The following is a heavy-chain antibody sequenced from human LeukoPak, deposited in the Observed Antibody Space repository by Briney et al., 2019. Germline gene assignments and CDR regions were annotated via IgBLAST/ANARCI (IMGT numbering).Heavy chain of an antibody. CDR3: AKGPDSGYSSRFCDC. CDR2: ISGSGGST. Sequence: GGSLGLSCAASGFTFSNYAMTWVRQAPGRGLEWVSAISGSGGSTYYADSVKGRFTISRDNSKITLYLQMSSLRAEDTAIYYCAKGPDSGYSSRFCDCWGQGTLVTVSS. J-gene: IGHJ4*02. D-gene: IGHD6-13*01. V-gene: IGHV3-23*01. CDR1: GFTFSNYA.